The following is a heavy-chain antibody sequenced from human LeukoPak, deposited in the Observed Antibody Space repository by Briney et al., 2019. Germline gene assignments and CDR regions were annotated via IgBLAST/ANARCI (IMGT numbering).Heavy chain of an antibody. J-gene: IGHJ4*02. V-gene: IGHV4-34*01. CDR1: GGSFSGYY. Sequence: SETLSLTCAVYGGSFSGYYWSWIRQPPGKGLEWIGEINHSGSTNYNPSLKSRVTISVDTSKNQFSLKLSSVTAADTAVYYYARGRTTVTFDYWGQGTLVTVSS. CDR3: ARGRTTVTFDY. D-gene: IGHD4-17*01. CDR2: INHSGST.